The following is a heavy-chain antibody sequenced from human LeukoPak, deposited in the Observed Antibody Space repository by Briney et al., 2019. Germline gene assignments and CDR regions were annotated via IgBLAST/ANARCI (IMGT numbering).Heavy chain of an antibody. CDR3: ARDGTAPGLYFDL. Sequence: PGGSLRLSCAVSGFTFSEYWMNWVRQAPGKGLEWVASIKQDGGEKSYVDSVKGRFTISRDNTKNSLYLQMSSLRAEDTAVYYCARDGTAPGLYFDLWGQGTLVTVSS. J-gene: IGHJ4*01. D-gene: IGHD6-13*01. CDR1: GFTFSEYW. CDR2: IKQDGGEK. V-gene: IGHV3-7*01.